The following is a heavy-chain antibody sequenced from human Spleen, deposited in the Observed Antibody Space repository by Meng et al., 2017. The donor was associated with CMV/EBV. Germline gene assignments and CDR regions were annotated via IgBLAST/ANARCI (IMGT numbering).Heavy chain of an antibody. CDR2: LSYDGSSK. V-gene: IGHV3-30*04. CDR1: GFTFSGFA. J-gene: IGHJ6*02. D-gene: IGHD3-3*01. CDR3: ARDIAEEDVLRFLEWLPLPSRYYYGMDV. Sequence: LSLTCAASGFTFSGFAIHWVRQAPGKGLEWVAVLSYDGSSKFYAGSVKGRFTISSDSSRNTLYLQMNSLRAEDTAVYYCARDIAEEDVLRFLEWLPLPSRYYYGMDVWGQGTTVTVSS.